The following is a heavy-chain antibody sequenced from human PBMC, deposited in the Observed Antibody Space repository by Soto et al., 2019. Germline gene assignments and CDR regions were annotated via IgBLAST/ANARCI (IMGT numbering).Heavy chain of an antibody. CDR3: ASVYGRGSYFYYGLDV. Sequence: QVHLVQSGAEVKRPGSSVKVSCKASGGTFSSYALSWVRQAPGQGLEWMGGIIPIFGTTNYAQKFQGRVTMTADGSQGTTHMGRSGPRSEDTAVYYCASVYGRGSYFYYGLDVWGQGTTVTVSS. D-gene: IGHD3-16*01. V-gene: IGHV1-69*12. CDR1: GGTFSSYA. CDR2: IIPIFGTT. J-gene: IGHJ6*02.